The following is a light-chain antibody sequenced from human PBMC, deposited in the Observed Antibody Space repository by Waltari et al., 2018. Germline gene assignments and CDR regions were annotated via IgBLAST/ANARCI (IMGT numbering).Light chain of an antibody. V-gene: IGLV2-14*01. CDR3: SSFTSRSTVL. CDR1: SNDDGGYNY. CDR2: DVS. J-gene: IGLJ2*01. Sequence: QSALTQPASVSGSHGQSITLSCPGPSNDDGGYNYVSWYQQFPGKAPKLLIYDVSKRPSGVSDRFSGSKSGNTASLTISGLQAEDEADYYCSSFTSRSTVLFGGGTRVTVL.